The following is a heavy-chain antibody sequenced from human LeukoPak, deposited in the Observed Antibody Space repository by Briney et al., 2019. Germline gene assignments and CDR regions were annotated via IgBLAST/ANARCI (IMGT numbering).Heavy chain of an antibody. CDR3: VKSRYDYDSSGYSNSYGMDV. Sequence: QTGGSLRLSCAASGFTFSSYWMFWARQGPGKGLVWVSQIFSDGSMTNYADSVKGRFTISRDNARNTLDLQMTSLRAEDTAVYYCVKSRYDYDSSGYSNSYGMDVWGQGTTVTVSS. CDR2: IFSDGSMT. V-gene: IGHV3-74*01. D-gene: IGHD3-22*01. J-gene: IGHJ6*02. CDR1: GFTFSSYW.